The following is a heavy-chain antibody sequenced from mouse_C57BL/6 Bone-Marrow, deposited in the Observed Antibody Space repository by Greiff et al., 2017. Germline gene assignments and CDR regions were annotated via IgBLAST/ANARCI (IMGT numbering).Heavy chain of an antibody. Sequence: EVKLVESGGGLVKPGGSLKLSCAASGFTFSDYGMHWVRQAPETGLEWVAYISSGSSTTYYADTVKGRFTISSDNAKNTLFLQMTCLRSEDTAMDYGARGVYDGYYGWYFDVWGTGTTVTVSS. CDR2: ISSGSSTT. V-gene: IGHV5-17*01. J-gene: IGHJ1*03. CDR3: ARGVYDGYYGWYFDV. D-gene: IGHD2-3*01. CDR1: GFTFSDYG.